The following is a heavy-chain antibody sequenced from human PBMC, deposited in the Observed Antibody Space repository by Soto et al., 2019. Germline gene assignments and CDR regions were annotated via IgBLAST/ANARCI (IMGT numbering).Heavy chain of an antibody. Sequence: QVQLVESGGGVVQPGRSLRLSCAASGFTFSSYGMHWVRQAPGKGLEWVAVIWYDGSNKYYADSVKGRFTISRDNSKNALYLQMNSRRAEDTAVYYCARAGVVVRYYFDYWGQGTLVTVSS. D-gene: IGHD3-22*01. CDR1: GFTFSSYG. V-gene: IGHV3-33*01. CDR3: ARAGVVVRYYFDY. CDR2: IWYDGSNK. J-gene: IGHJ4*02.